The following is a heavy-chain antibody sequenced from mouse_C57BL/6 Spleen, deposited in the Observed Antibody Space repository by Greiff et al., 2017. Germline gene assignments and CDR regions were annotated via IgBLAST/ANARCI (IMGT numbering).Heavy chain of an antibody. Sequence: VQLQQPGAELVKPGASVKLSCKASGYTFTSYWMQWVKQRPGQGLEWIGEIDPSDSYTNYNQKFKGKATLTVDTSSSTAYMQLSSLTSEDSAVYYCARGGSPYYDYDGAWFAYWGQGTLVTVSA. CDR2: IDPSDSYT. J-gene: IGHJ3*01. CDR1: GYTFTSYW. D-gene: IGHD2-4*01. CDR3: ARGGSPYYDYDGAWFAY. V-gene: IGHV1-50*01.